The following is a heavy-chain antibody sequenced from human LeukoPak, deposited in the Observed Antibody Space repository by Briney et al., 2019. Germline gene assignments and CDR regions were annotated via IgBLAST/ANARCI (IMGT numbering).Heavy chain of an antibody. CDR3: AREDYGDYVVGYYYYMDV. CDR1: GFTFSSYE. D-gene: IGHD4-17*01. Sequence: GGSLRLSCAASGFTFSSYEMNWVRQAPGKGLEWVSYISSSSSTIYYADSVKGRFTISRDNAKNSLYLQMNSLRAEDTAVYYCAREDYGDYVVGYYYYMDVWGKGTTVTVSS. V-gene: IGHV3-48*03. J-gene: IGHJ6*03. CDR2: ISSSSSTI.